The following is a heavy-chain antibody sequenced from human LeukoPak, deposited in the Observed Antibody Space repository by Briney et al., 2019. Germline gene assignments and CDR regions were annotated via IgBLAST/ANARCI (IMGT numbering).Heavy chain of an antibody. CDR3: ATYRQVLLPFES. Sequence: KPGGSLRLSCAASGFTFSSYSMNWVRQAPGKGLEWVSSISSSSYIYYADSVKGRFTISRDNAKNSLYLQMNSLRAEDTAIYYCATYRQVLLPFESWGQGTLVTVSS. D-gene: IGHD2-8*02. V-gene: IGHV3-21*04. CDR2: ISSSSYI. CDR1: GFTFSSYS. J-gene: IGHJ4*02.